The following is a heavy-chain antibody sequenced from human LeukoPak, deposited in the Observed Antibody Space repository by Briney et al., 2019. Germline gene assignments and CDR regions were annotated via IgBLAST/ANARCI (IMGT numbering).Heavy chain of an antibody. CDR2: IKQDGSEK. J-gene: IGHJ5*02. Sequence: PGGSLRLSCAASGFTFSSYWMSWVRQAPGKGLEWVANIKQDGSEKYYVDSVKGRFTISRDNAKNSLYLQMNSLRAEDTVVYYYARDSVADSSSWFDPWGQGTLVTVSS. V-gene: IGHV3-7*01. D-gene: IGHD6-19*01. CDR1: GFTFSSYW. CDR3: ARDSVADSSSWFDP.